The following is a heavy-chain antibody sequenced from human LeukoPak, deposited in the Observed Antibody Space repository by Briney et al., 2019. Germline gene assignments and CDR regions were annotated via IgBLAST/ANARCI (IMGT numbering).Heavy chain of an antibody. CDR1: GDPISSSNW. V-gene: IGHV4-4*02. CDR3: ARDHLRAFDSSYYFDY. Sequence: RPSETLSLTCAISGDPISSSNWWSWVRPPPGKGLVWIGENYHSGRTNYNPSLKSRVTISVDKSKNQYSLKLSSVTAADTAVYYCARDHLRAFDSSYYFDYWGRGTLVTVSS. D-gene: IGHD3-9*01. J-gene: IGHJ4*02. CDR2: NYHSGRT.